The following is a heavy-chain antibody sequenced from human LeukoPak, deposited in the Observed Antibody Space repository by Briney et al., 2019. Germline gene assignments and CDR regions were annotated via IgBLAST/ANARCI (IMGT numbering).Heavy chain of an antibody. V-gene: IGHV4-39*01. CDR1: GDPISSSSYY. CDR2: ISYRGNT. Sequence: SETLSLTCTVSGDPISSSSYYWGWIRQPPGKGLEWIGSISYRGNTYYNPSLKSRVTISVDTSKNQFSLKLSSVTAADTAVYYCARRQTPDYWGQGTLVTVSS. J-gene: IGHJ4*02. D-gene: IGHD2-15*01. CDR3: ARRQTPDY.